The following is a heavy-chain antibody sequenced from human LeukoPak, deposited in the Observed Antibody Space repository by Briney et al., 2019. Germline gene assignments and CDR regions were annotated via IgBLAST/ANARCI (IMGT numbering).Heavy chain of an antibody. CDR2: IYSSGST. J-gene: IGHJ3*02. Sequence: GGSLRLSCAASGFTVSSNYMSWVRQAPGKGLEWVSVIYSSGSTYYADSVKGRFTISRDNSKNTLHPQMNTLRAEDTALYYCARETQQRQLSNPFEIWGQGTMVTVSS. CDR1: GFTVSSNY. CDR3: ARETQQRQLSNPFEI. V-gene: IGHV3-53*01. D-gene: IGHD6-13*01.